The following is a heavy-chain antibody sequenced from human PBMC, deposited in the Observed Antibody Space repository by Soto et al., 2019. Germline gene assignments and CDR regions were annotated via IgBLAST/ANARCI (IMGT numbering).Heavy chain of an antibody. CDR1: VFSLTTRGVG. CDR3: AHIVITFGGVVADDAFDV. D-gene: IGHD3-16*02. Sequence: TLTLTCTFSVFSLTTRGVGVGWIRQPPGKALEWLAVIYWDDDKRYSPSLKTRLILTKDTPKNQVVLTMTNMDSVDTATYFCAHIVITFGGVVADDAFDVWGQGTMVTVSS. CDR2: IYWDDDK. J-gene: IGHJ3*01. V-gene: IGHV2-5*02.